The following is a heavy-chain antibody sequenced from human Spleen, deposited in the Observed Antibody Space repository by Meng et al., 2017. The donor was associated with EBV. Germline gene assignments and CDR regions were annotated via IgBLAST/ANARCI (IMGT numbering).Heavy chain of an antibody. D-gene: IGHD5-24*01. Sequence: QVQLQGSGPGLVKPSGTLSFTCAVSGGSISNNNWWWSWVRQPPGKGLEWIGEIYHDGSTNYNPSLKSRLTISVDKSNNQFSLKLSSVTAADTAVYYCAREDGYGDYVDYWGQGTLVTVSS. CDR3: AREDGYGDYVDY. CDR1: GGSISNNNW. J-gene: IGHJ4*02. CDR2: IYHDGST. V-gene: IGHV4-4*02.